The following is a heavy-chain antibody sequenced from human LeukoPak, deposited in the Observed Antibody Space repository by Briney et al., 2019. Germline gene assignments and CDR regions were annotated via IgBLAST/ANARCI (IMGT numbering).Heavy chain of an antibody. D-gene: IGHD5-18*01. CDR2: IYYSGST. CDR1: GGSISSYY. CDR3: ARSTAMVNWYFDL. J-gene: IGHJ2*01. Sequence: SETLSLTCTVSGGSISSYYWSWMRQPPGKGLEWIGYIYYSGSTNYNPSLKSRVTISVDTSKNQFSLKLSSVTAADTAVYYYARSTAMVNWYFDLWGRGTLVTVSS. V-gene: IGHV4-59*01.